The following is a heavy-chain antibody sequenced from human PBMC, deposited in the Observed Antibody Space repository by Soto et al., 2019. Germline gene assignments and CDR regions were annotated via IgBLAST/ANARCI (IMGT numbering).Heavy chain of an antibody. CDR3: ARDRDYYDSSGYPPLFDY. J-gene: IGHJ4*02. CDR2: ISYDGSNK. V-gene: IGHV3-30-3*01. Sequence: PGGSLRLSCAASGFTFSSYAMHWVRQAPGKGLEWVAVISYDGSNKYYADSVKGRFTISRDNSKNTLYLQMNSLRAEDTAVYYCARDRDYYDSSGYPPLFDYWGQGTLVTVSS. CDR1: GFTFSSYA. D-gene: IGHD3-22*01.